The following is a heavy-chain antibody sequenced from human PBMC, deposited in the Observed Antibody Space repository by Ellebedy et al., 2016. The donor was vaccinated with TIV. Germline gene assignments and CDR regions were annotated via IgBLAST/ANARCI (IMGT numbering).Heavy chain of an antibody. CDR1: GGTFSSYA. Sequence: AASVKVSCKASGGTFSSYAISWVRQAPGQGLEWMGGIIPIFGTANYAQKFQGRVTITADESTSTAYMELSSLRSEDTAVYYCAELPSGSYPPREAFDIWGQGTMVTVSS. CDR3: AELPSGSYPPREAFDI. J-gene: IGHJ3*02. D-gene: IGHD1-26*01. CDR2: IIPIFGTA. V-gene: IGHV1-69*13.